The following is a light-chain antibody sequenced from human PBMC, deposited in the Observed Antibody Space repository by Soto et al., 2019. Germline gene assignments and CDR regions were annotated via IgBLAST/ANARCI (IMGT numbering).Light chain of an antibody. CDR3: QQYGAPPYT. Sequence: EIVLTQSPGTLSLSPGERITLSCRASQSVRSNYIAWYQHQSGQAPRLLIHGASRRAIGIPDRFSGSGSGTDFILNISRLEVEDFAVYDCQQYGAPPYTFGQGAKLEI. CDR1: QSVRSNY. J-gene: IGKJ2*01. CDR2: GAS. V-gene: IGKV3-20*01.